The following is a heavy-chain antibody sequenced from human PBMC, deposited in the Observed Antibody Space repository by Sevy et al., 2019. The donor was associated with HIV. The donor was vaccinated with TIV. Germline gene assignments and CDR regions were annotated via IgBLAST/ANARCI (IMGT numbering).Heavy chain of an antibody. CDR2: IIYDGRKK. V-gene: IGHV3-30*04. J-gene: IGHJ4*02. CDR3: AKDPRTLFDY. CDR1: GFTFSSYA. Sequence: GGSLRLSCAASGFTFSSYAMHWVRQAPGKGLEWVADIIYDGRKKYYADSVKGRFTISRDNSKNTLYLQMNSLRAEDTAVYYCAKDPRTLFDYWGQGTLVTVSS.